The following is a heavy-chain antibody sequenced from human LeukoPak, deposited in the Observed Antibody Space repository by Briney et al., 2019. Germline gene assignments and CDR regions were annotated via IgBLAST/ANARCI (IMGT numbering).Heavy chain of an antibody. CDR3: ARSGSSRFTY. CDR1: GFTFSSFW. V-gene: IGHV3-7*01. D-gene: IGHD3-16*02. J-gene: IGHJ4*02. CDR2: IKEGGTEK. Sequence: GGSLRLSCEASGFTFSSFWMSWVRQAPGKGLEWVANIKEGGTEKYYVDSVKGRFTISRDNAKNSLFLQMNSLRGEDTAMYYCARSGSSRFTYWGQGTLVTVSS.